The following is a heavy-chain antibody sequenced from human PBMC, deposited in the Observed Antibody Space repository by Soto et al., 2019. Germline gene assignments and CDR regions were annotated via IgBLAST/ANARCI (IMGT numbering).Heavy chain of an antibody. D-gene: IGHD3-3*01. CDR2: IYYSGST. Sequence: SETLSLTCTVSGGFISSSSYYWGWIRQPPGKGLEWIGSIYYSGSTYYNPSLKSRVTISVDTSKNQFSLKLSSVTAADTAVYYCARSNLRYDFWSGYGGGAFDIWGQGTMVTVSS. J-gene: IGHJ3*02. V-gene: IGHV4-39*01. CDR1: GGFISSSSYY. CDR3: ARSNLRYDFWSGYGGGAFDI.